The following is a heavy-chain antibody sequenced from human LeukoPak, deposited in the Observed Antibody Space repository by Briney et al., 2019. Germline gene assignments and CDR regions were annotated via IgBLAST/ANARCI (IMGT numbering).Heavy chain of an antibody. CDR3: ARALAAAERYYYGMDV. J-gene: IGHJ6*02. D-gene: IGHD6-13*01. Sequence: ASVKVSCEASGYTFTGYYMHWVRQAPGQGLEWMGWINPNSGGTNYAQKFQGWVTMTRDTSISTAYMELSRLRSDDTAVYYCARALAAAERYYYGMDVWGQGTTVTVSS. V-gene: IGHV1-2*04. CDR2: INPNSGGT. CDR1: GYTFTGYY.